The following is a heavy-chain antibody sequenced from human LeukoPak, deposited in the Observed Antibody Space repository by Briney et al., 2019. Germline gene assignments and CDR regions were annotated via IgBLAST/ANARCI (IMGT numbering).Heavy chain of an antibody. V-gene: IGHV3-30*18. J-gene: IGHJ4*02. D-gene: IGHD1-26*01. CDR1: GFTFSTYG. CDR2: ISYDGSNK. Sequence: GRSLRLSCAASGFTFSTYGMHWVRQAPGRGLEWVAVISYDGSNKYYADSVKGRFTISRDNPKNTLYLQMNSLRAEDTAVYYCAKVFFSGSYYAASDYWGQGTLVTVSS. CDR3: AKVFFSGSYYAASDY.